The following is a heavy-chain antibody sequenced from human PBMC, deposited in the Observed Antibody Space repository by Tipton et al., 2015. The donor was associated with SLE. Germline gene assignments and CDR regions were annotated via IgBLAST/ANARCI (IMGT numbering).Heavy chain of an antibody. D-gene: IGHD5-12*01. J-gene: IGHJ6*02. Sequence: TLSLTCTVSGDSFSSYYWSWIRQPAGKGLEWIGRVSISGNTNYNPSLKSRVTISVDTSKNQFSLKLSSVTAADTAVYYCATLHSGYDYYYYGMDVWGQGTTVTVSS. CDR3: ATLHSGYDYYYYGMDV. CDR2: VSISGNT. CDR1: GDSFSSYY. V-gene: IGHV4-4*07.